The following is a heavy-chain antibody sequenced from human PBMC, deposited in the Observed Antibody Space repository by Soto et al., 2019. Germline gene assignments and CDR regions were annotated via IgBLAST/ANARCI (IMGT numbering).Heavy chain of an antibody. V-gene: IGHV4-30-2*01. D-gene: IGHD6-6*01. J-gene: IGHJ4*02. Sequence: SETLSLTCAVSGGSISSGGYSWSWIRQPPGKGLEWIGYIYHSGSTYYNPSLKSRVTISVDRSKNQFSLKLSSVTAADTAVYYCARAVDSSSRHFDYWGQGTLVTVSS. CDR3: ARAVDSSSRHFDY. CDR2: IYHSGST. CDR1: GGSISSGGYS.